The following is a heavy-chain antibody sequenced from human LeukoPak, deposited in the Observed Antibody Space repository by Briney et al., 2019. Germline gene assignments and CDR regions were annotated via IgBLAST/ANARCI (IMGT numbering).Heavy chain of an antibody. V-gene: IGHV3-30*03. CDR1: GFTFSSYS. CDR3: ARDPRGPTTYDSSARDSLDY. CDR2: ILYDGSMQ. J-gene: IGHJ4*02. Sequence: GGSLRLSCAASGFTFSSYSMHWVRQAPGKGLEWLAVILYDGSMQYYAESMKGRLTISRDNSRNTVYMQMSSLRTEDTAVYYCARDPRGPTTYDSSARDSLDYWGQGTVVTVSS. D-gene: IGHD3-22*01.